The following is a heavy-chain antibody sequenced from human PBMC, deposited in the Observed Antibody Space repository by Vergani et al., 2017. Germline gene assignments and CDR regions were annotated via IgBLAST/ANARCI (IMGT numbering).Heavy chain of an antibody. CDR3: ARGDMVTFGGVIVHDAIDV. V-gene: IGHV4-4*07. Sequence: QVQLQESGPGLLKPSETLSLTCTVSGGSISSYYWSWIRQPAGQGLEWIGRIYTSGSSNNNPTLKSPVTMSVDTSKKQFCRKLSSVTASDPAVYYCARGDMVTFGGVIVHDAIDVWGQGTMVTVPS. D-gene: IGHD3-16*02. CDR1: GGSISSYY. J-gene: IGHJ3*01. CDR2: IYTSGSS.